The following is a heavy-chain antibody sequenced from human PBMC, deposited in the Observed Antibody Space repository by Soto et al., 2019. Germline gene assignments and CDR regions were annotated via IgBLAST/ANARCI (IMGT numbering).Heavy chain of an antibody. CDR1: GGSMSSPNW. CDR2: MHHSGAT. CDR3: ATGSLYYYGSGGMWDS. D-gene: IGHD3-10*01. Sequence: QVRLQESGPGLVKPSGTLSLTCLVSGGSMSSPNWWSWVRQAPGKGLEWIAEMHHSGATNYNPSLKSRVIISIDKSKNQFSLTLSSVPAADTAVYYCATGSLYYYGSGGMWDSWGRGALVTVSS. V-gene: IGHV4-4*02. J-gene: IGHJ4*02.